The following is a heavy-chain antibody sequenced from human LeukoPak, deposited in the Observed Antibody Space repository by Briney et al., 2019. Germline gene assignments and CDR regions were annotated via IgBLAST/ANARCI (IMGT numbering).Heavy chain of an antibody. CDR2: ISYDGSNK. Sequence: GGSLRLSCAASGFIFSNYALHWVRQAPGKGLEWVAFISYDGSNKYYADSVEGRFTISRDKSRNTLYLQMNSLRPEDTAVYYCARGVKVRGVNYYGMDVWGQGTTVTVSS. D-gene: IGHD3-10*01. CDR3: ARGVKVRGVNYYGMDV. V-gene: IGHV3-30-3*01. J-gene: IGHJ6*02. CDR1: GFIFSNYA.